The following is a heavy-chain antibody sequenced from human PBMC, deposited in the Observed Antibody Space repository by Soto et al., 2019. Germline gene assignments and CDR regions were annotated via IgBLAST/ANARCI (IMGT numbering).Heavy chain of an antibody. V-gene: IGHV3-30-3*01. CDR2: ISYDGSNK. Sequence: PGGSLKLSCAASGFTFSRYAMHWVLQAPGKGLEWVAVISYDGSNKYYADSVKGRFTISRDNSKNTLYLQMNSLRAEDTAVYYCARNYDFWSGYSTMDVWGQGTTVTVSS. J-gene: IGHJ6*02. D-gene: IGHD3-3*01. CDR3: ARNYDFWSGYSTMDV. CDR1: GFTFSRYA.